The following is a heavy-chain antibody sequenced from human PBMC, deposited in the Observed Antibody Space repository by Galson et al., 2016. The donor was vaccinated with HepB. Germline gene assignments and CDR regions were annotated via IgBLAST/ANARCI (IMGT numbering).Heavy chain of an antibody. CDR2: IILVSGKV. CDR3: SRGYVHSTAYSHDPEAYYGVSV. J-gene: IGHJ6*02. V-gene: IGHV1-69*06. D-gene: IGHD3-22*01. Sequence: SVKVSCKASGGTFGNFGFTWVRQAPGEGFEWMGGIILVSGKVNYAPTFQGRITIVADRSTTTSYMELSSLKSEDTAVYYCSRGYVHSTAYSHDPEAYYGVSVWGQGTTVTVSS. CDR1: GGTFGNFG.